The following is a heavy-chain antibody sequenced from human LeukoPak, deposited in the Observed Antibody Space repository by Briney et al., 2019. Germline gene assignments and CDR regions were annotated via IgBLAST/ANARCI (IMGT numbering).Heavy chain of an antibody. Sequence: PSETLSLTCTVSGGSISSYYWSWIRQPPGKGLEWIGYIYYSGSTNYNPSPKRRVTISVDTSKNPFSPKLRPVTAADTAVYYCARGGKSGYFDYWGQGTLVTVSS. CDR1: GGSISSYY. D-gene: IGHD3-16*01. CDR2: IYYSGST. J-gene: IGHJ4*02. CDR3: ARGGKSGYFDY. V-gene: IGHV4-59*08.